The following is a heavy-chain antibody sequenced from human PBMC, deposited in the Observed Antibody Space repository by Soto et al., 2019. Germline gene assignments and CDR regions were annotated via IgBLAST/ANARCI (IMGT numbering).Heavy chain of an antibody. CDR3: VRGGVDY. J-gene: IGHJ4*02. CDR1: GFTFSSYW. D-gene: IGHD1-26*01. Sequence: EVQLVESGGGLVQPGGSLRLSCAASGFTFSSYWMHWVRQAPGKGLVWVSRISGDGSATTYADSVEGRFTISRDNARNTLHLQMNSLRSEDTAVYYCVRGGVDYWGQGTLVTVSS. V-gene: IGHV3-74*03. CDR2: ISGDGSAT.